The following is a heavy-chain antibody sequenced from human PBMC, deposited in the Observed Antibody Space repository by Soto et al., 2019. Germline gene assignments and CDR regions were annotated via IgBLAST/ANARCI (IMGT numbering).Heavy chain of an antibody. Sequence: SVKVSCKASGGTFSSCAISWVRQAPGQGLEWMGGIIPIFGTANYAQKFQGRVTITADESTSTAYMELSSLRSEDTAVYYCARGRLREVYYYGMDVWGQGTTVTV. CDR3: ARGRLREVYYYGMDV. CDR2: IIPIFGTA. D-gene: IGHD3-16*01. CDR1: GGTFSSCA. J-gene: IGHJ6*02. V-gene: IGHV1-69*13.